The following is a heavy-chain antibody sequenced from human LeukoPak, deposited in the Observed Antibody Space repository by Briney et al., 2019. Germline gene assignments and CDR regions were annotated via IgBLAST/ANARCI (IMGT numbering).Heavy chain of an antibody. V-gene: IGHV4-34*01. Sequence: SETLSLTCAVYGGSFSGYYWSWIRQPPGKGREWIGEINHSGSTNYNPSLKSRVTISVDTSKNQFSLKLSSVTAADTAVYYCARGRVWGLVRGVKYDCWGQGTLVTVSS. J-gene: IGHJ4*02. CDR1: GGSFSGYY. D-gene: IGHD3-10*01. CDR3: ARGRVWGLVRGVKYDC. CDR2: INHSGST.